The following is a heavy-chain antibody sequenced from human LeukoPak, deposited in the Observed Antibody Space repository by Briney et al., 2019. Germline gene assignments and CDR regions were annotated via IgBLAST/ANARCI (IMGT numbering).Heavy chain of an antibody. V-gene: IGHV1-2*02. CDR1: GYTFTGYY. Sequence: ASVKVSCKASGYTFTGYYMHWVRQAPGQGLEWMGWINPNSGGTNYAQKFQGRVTMTRDTSISTAYMELSRLRSDDTAVYYCARDPIVATTSSYYYYYGMDVWGQGTTVTVSS. CDR3: ARDPIVATTSSYYYYYGMDV. D-gene: IGHD5-12*01. J-gene: IGHJ6*02. CDR2: INPNSGGT.